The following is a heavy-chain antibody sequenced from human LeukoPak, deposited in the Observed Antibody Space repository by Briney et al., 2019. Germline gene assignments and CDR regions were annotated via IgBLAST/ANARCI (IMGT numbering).Heavy chain of an antibody. CDR2: IYYSGST. D-gene: IGHD3-22*01. V-gene: IGHV4-59*08. Sequence: PSETLSLTCTVSGGSISSYYWSWIRQPPGKGLEWIGYIYYSGSTNYNPSLKSRVTISVDTSKNQFSLKLSSVTAADTAVYYCARLEYYYDSRGYYGSRYNWFDPWGQGTLVTVSS. CDR3: ARLEYYYDSRGYYGSRYNWFDP. J-gene: IGHJ5*02. CDR1: GGSISSYY.